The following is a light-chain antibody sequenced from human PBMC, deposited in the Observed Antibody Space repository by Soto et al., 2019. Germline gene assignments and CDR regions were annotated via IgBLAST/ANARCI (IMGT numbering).Light chain of an antibody. V-gene: IGKV1-5*03. CDR1: QSITTW. CDR3: QQYNSYLYT. CDR2: KAS. J-gene: IGKJ2*01. Sequence: DIQMTQSPSTLSASVGDRVTITCRASQSITTWLAWYQQKPGKAPNLLIYKASTLEIGVPSRFSGSGSGTEFTLTISSLQPDDFATYYCQQYNSYLYTVGQGTKVDI.